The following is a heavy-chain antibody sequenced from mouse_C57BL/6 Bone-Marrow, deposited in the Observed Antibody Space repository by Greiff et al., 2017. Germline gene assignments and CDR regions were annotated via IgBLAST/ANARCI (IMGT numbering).Heavy chain of an antibody. J-gene: IGHJ2*01. CDR1: GYTFTSYW. CDR3: AREGMANYFDY. D-gene: IGHD2-10*02. CDR2: IDPSDSYT. V-gene: IGHV1-50*01. Sequence: QVQLQQSGPELVKPGASVKLSCKASGYTFTSYWMQWVKQRPGQGLEWIGEIDPSDSYTNYNQKFKGKATLTVDTSSSTAYMQLSSLTSEDSAVYYCAREGMANYFDYWGQGTTLTVSS.